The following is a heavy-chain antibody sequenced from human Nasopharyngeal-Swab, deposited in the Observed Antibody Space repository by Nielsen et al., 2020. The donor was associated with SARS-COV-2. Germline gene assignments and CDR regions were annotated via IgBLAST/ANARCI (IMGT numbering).Heavy chain of an antibody. J-gene: IGHJ4*02. V-gene: IGHV3-21*01. Sequence: GESLKISCAASGFTFSSYSMNWVRQAPGKGLEWVSSISSSSSYIYYADSVKGRFTISRGNAKNSLYLQMNSLRAEDTAVYYCASVRLGYCSGGSCYSDYYWGQGTLVTVSS. CDR3: ASVRLGYCSGGSCYSDYY. D-gene: IGHD2-15*01. CDR2: ISSSSSYI. CDR1: GFTFSSYS.